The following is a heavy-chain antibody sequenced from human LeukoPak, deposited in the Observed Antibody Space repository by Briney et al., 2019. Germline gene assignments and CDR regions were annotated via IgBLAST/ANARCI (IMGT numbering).Heavy chain of an antibody. Sequence: GASVRVSYNASGYTVTRYYMHWGRQAAGHGLGGWGWINPNGGGTDYAQKFQGRVTMTRDTSISTAYMELSRLRSDDTAVYYSARKTYSSSWYGGEFADYWGQGTLVTVSS. CDR1: GYTVTRYY. CDR3: ARKTYSSSWYGGEFADY. D-gene: IGHD6-13*01. V-gene: IGHV1-2*02. J-gene: IGHJ4*02. CDR2: INPNGGGT.